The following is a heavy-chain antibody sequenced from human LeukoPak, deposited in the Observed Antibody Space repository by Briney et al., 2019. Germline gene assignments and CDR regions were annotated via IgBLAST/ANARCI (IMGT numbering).Heavy chain of an antibody. J-gene: IGHJ4*02. CDR3: ARGRRRSYFQDY. Sequence: PSETLSLTCTVSGDSISSSSSYWGWIRKPPGQGLEWIGSMWFGATTSYDPSLKSRVTISVDPSKRQFSLKLSSVTAADTALYYCARGRRRSYFQDYWGQGTLVTVSS. D-gene: IGHD1-26*01. CDR2: MWFGATT. CDR1: GDSISSSSSY. V-gene: IGHV4-39*07.